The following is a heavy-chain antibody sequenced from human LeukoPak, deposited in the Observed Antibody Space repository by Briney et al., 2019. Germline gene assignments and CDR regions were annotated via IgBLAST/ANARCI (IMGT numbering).Heavy chain of an antibody. J-gene: IGHJ4*02. D-gene: IGHD4-17*01. V-gene: IGHV3-23*01. CDR2: ISSSGDTT. CDR1: GFTFSNYG. CDR3: AKPYVDAALAYFDY. Sequence: GGSLRLSCAASGFTFSNYGMTWVRQAPGKGLEWLSSISSSGDTTYYADSVKGRFAISRDTSKSTVYLQMNSLRAEDTALYYCAKPYVDAALAYFDYWGQGTLVTVSS.